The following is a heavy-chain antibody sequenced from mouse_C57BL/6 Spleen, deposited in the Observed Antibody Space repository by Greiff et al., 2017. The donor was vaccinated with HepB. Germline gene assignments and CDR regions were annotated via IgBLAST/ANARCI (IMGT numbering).Heavy chain of an antibody. V-gene: IGHV5-16*01. D-gene: IGHD1-1*01. J-gene: IGHJ1*03. Sequence: EVQLVESEGGLVQPGSSMKLSCTASGFTFSDYYMAWVRQVPEKGLEWVANINYDGSSTYYLDSLKSRFIISRDNAKNILYLQMSSLKSEDTATYSWARGDYYGSSYGYFDVWGTGTTVTVSS. CDR1: GFTFSDYY. CDR2: INYDGSST. CDR3: ARGDYYGSSYGYFDV.